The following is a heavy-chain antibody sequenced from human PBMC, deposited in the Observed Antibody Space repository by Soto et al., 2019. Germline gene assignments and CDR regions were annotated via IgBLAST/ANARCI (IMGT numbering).Heavy chain of an antibody. D-gene: IGHD3-3*01. CDR3: ARENYDFWSGYYYNWFDP. Sequence: SETLSLTCAVSGGSISSSNWWSWVRQPPGKGLEWIGEIYHSGSTNYNPSLKSRVTISVDKSKNQFSLKLSSVTAADTAVYYCARENYDFWSGYYYNWFDPWGQGTLVTVSS. V-gene: IGHV4-4*02. J-gene: IGHJ5*02. CDR1: GGSISSSNW. CDR2: IYHSGST.